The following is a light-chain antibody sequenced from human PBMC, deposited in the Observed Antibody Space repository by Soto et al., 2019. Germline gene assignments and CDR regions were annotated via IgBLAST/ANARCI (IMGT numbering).Light chain of an antibody. CDR1: QSISSW. Sequence: DIQMTQSPSTLSASVGDRVTITCRASQSISSWLAWYQQKPGKAPKLLIYDAYSLESSVPSRFSGSGSETEFTLTISSLQPDDFATYYCQQYNSYSRTFGQGTKVEIK. J-gene: IGKJ1*01. V-gene: IGKV1-5*01. CDR2: DAY. CDR3: QQYNSYSRT.